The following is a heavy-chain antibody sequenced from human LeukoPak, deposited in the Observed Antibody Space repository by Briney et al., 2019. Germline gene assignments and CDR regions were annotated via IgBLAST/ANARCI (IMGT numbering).Heavy chain of an antibody. D-gene: IGHD2-8*01. CDR1: GYTFTSYD. V-gene: IGHV1-8*01. CDR3: ARRQGYCTNGVCYEDWFDP. J-gene: IGHJ5*02. Sequence: ASVKVSCKASGYTFTSYDINWVRQAPGQGLEWMGWMNPNSGNTGYAQRFQGRLTMTGNTSISTAYMELSSLRSEDTAVYYCARRQGYCTNGVCYEDWFDPWGQGTLVTVSS. CDR2: MNPNSGNT.